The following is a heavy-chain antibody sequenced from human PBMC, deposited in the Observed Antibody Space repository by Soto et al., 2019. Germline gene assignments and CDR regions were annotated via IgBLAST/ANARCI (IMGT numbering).Heavy chain of an antibody. Sequence: QITLKESGPTLVKPTQTLTLTCTFSGFSLSINGVAVGWIRQPPGQALEWLALIYWDDDQRYNPSLKNRLTITKDTSRHQVVITMTNMDPVDTATYYCAHKRDVSRGFKYWGQGTLVTVSS. D-gene: IGHD3-10*01. CDR2: IYWDDDQ. V-gene: IGHV2-5*02. CDR1: GFSLSINGVA. J-gene: IGHJ4*02. CDR3: AHKRDVSRGFKY.